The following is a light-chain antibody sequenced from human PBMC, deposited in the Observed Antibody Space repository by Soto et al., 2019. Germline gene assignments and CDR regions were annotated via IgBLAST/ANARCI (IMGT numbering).Light chain of an antibody. CDR1: SSDVGGYNY. CDR2: DVS. V-gene: IGLV2-14*01. J-gene: IGLJ1*01. Sequence: QSALTQPASVSGSPGQSITISCTGTSSDVGGYNYVSWYQQHPGKAPKLMIYDVSNRPSGVSNRFSGSKSGNTASLTISGLQAEDEDDDYCSSYTSSSTLDVFGAGTKLTVL. CDR3: SSYTSSSTLDV.